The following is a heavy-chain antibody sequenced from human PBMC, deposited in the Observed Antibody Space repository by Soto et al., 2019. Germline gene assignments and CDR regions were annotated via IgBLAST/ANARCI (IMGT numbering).Heavy chain of an antibody. J-gene: IGHJ4*02. CDR3: AKDDGSQLSSRSPVAFDY. CDR1: GFTFSSYA. CDR2: ISGSGGST. Sequence: HPGGSLRLSCAASGFTFSSYAMSWVRQAPGKGLEWVSAISGSGGSTYYADSVKGRFTISRDNSKNTLYLQMNSLRAEDTAVYYCAKDDGSQLSSRSPVAFDYWGERXLVTV. D-gene: IGHD3-10*01. V-gene: IGHV3-23*01.